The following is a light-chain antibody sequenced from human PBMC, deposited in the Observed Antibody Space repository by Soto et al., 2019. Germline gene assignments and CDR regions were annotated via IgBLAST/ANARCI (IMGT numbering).Light chain of an antibody. CDR3: QQYSSHDLLT. Sequence: DIQMTQSPATRSASVGDRVTITCRASQSISSWLAWYQEKPGRAPKLLIYDASTLESGVPSRFSGSGSGTEFTLTISSLQPDDFATYYCQQYSSHDLLTFGGGTKVDIK. V-gene: IGKV1-5*01. CDR1: QSISSW. J-gene: IGKJ4*01. CDR2: DAS.